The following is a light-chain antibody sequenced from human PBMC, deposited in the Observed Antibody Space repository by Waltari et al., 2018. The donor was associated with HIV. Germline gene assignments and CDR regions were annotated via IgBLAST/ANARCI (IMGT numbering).Light chain of an antibody. V-gene: IGLV3-1*01. CDR3: QAWDRSSAVV. CDR1: KLGDTY. CDR2: LNS. Sequence: SYELTQPPSVSVSPGQTASVACSGDKLGDTYVSWYQQKPGQSPVSVIFLNSKRPSGIPERFSGSNSGDTATLTISGTQAVDEADYYCQAWDRSSAVVFGGGTKLTVL. J-gene: IGLJ2*01.